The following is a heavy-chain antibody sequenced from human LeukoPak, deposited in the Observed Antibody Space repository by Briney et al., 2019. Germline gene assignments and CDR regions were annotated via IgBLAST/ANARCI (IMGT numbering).Heavy chain of an antibody. V-gene: IGHV3-48*01. CDR1: GFTFSSYS. CDR3: AREGFYGDPHFDY. Sequence: GGSLRLSCAASGFTFSSYSMNWVRQAPGKGLEWVSYISSSSTIYYADSVKGRFTISRDNAKNSLYLQMNSLRAEDTAVYYCAREGFYGDPHFDYWGQGTLVTVSS. J-gene: IGHJ4*02. D-gene: IGHD4-17*01. CDR2: ISSSSTI.